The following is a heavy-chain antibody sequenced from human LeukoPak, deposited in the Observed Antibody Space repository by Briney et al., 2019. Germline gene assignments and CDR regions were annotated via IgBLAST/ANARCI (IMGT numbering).Heavy chain of an antibody. J-gene: IGHJ6*03. D-gene: IGHD1-7*01. CDR1: GFTFSSYW. CDR3: ARDRGTRVLYYYYYMDV. V-gene: IGHV3-7*01. CDR2: IKQDGSEK. Sequence: PGGSLRLSCAASGFTFSSYWMSWVRQAPGKGVEWVANIKQDGSEKYYVDSVKGRFTISRDNAKNSLYLQMNSLRAEDTAVYYCARDRGTRVLYYYYYMDVWGKGTTVTVSS.